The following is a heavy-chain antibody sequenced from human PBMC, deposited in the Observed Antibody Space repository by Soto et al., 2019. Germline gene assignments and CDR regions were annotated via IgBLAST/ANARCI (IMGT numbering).Heavy chain of an antibody. CDR3: ARDRYDFWSGSYYGMDV. Sequence: PGGSLRLSCAASGFTFSSYDMHWVRQATGKGLEWVSAIGTAGDTYYPGSVKGRFTISRENAKNSLYLQMNSLRAEDTAVYYCARDRYDFWSGSYYGMDVWGQGTTVTVSS. CDR2: IGTAGDT. V-gene: IGHV3-13*01. J-gene: IGHJ6*02. D-gene: IGHD3-3*01. CDR1: GFTFSSYD.